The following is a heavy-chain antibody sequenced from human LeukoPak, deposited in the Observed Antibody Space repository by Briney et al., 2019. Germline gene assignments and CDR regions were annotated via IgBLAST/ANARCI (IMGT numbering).Heavy chain of an antibody. CDR1: GFTFSAYG. CDR3: ARTYTSSSYSPFDY. J-gene: IGHJ4*02. CDR2: IRYEGSNK. V-gene: IGHV3-30*02. Sequence: PGGSLRLTCSASGFTFSAYGMHWVRQPPGKGLERVSFIRYEGSNKYYTDSVKGRFTISRDNSKNTLYLQMNSLRAEDTAVYYCARTYTSSSYSPFDYWSQGTLVTVSS. D-gene: IGHD2-15*01.